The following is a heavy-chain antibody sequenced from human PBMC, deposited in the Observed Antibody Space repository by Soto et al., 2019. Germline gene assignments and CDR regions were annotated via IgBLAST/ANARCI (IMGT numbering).Heavy chain of an antibody. CDR1: GCSIHGYF. V-gene: IGHV4-59*01. Sequence: TXETLILTCGVAGCSIHGYFWSWVRQPPGRGLEWIGYIHSSGATKQRSSLKSRLDISIDTSENQFSLKLTSVPAADTAVYYCASVLVNARYETSGYDTFDAWGRGTMVTVSS. D-gene: IGHD3-22*01. J-gene: IGHJ3*01. CDR3: ASVLVNARYETSGYDTFDA. CDR2: IHSSGAT.